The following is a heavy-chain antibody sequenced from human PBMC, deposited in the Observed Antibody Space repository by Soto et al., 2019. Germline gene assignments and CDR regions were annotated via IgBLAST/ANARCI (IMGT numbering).Heavy chain of an antibody. CDR1: GFTFSSYA. V-gene: IGHV3-30-3*01. CDR3: ARPVSTDDNWFDP. CDR2: ISYDGSNK. J-gene: IGHJ5*02. D-gene: IGHD4-17*01. Sequence: VGSLRLSCAASGFTFSSYAMNWVRQAPGNGLEWVAVISYDGSNKYYSDSVKGRFTISRDNSKNTLYLQMNSLRAEDTAVYYCARPVSTDDNWFDPWGQGTLVTVST.